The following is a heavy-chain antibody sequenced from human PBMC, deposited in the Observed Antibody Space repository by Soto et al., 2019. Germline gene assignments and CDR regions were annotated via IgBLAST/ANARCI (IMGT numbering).Heavy chain of an antibody. Sequence: QVQLQEAGPGLVKPSQTLSLTCTVSGGSISTGGYYWSWIRQHPGRGLEWIGYIYHSGMTFSNPSLQSRVAISIDTSENQFCLKLSSVTAADTAVYYCATVRWELHDAFDIWGHGTMVSVSS. CDR2: IYHSGMT. D-gene: IGHD4-17*01. J-gene: IGHJ3*02. V-gene: IGHV4-31*03. CDR3: ATVRWELHDAFDI. CDR1: GGSISTGGYY.